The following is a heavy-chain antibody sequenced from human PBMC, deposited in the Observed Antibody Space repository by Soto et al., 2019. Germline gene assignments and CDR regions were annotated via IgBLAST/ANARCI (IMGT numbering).Heavy chain of an antibody. Sequence: EVQLVESGGGLVQPGRSLSLSCAASGFTFDDYAMHWVRQAPGKGLEWVSGISWNSGSIGYADSVKGRFTISRDNAKNSLYLQMNSLRAEDTALYYCAKVAGSWLGAYNYYYGMDLWGQGTTVTVSS. CDR3: AKVAGSWLGAYNYYYGMDL. CDR2: ISWNSGSI. V-gene: IGHV3-9*01. D-gene: IGHD6-13*01. CDR1: GFTFDDYA. J-gene: IGHJ6*02.